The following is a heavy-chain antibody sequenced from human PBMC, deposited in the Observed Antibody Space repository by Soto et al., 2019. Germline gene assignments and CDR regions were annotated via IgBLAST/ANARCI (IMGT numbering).Heavy chain of an antibody. V-gene: IGHV3-15*01. Sequence: GGSLRLSCAASGFTFSNAWMSWVRQAPGKGLEWVGRIKSKTDGGTTDYAAPVKGRFTISRDDSKNTLYLQMNSLKTEDTAVYYCTTETDYDFWSGYYFGFRFDPWGQGTLVTVSS. D-gene: IGHD3-3*01. CDR1: GFTFSNAW. CDR2: IKSKTDGGTT. J-gene: IGHJ5*02. CDR3: TTETDYDFWSGYYFGFRFDP.